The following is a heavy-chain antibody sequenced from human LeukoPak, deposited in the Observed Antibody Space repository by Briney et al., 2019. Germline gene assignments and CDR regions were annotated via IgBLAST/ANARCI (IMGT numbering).Heavy chain of an antibody. CDR1: GFTFSSYE. V-gene: IGHV3-21*01. Sequence: GGSLRLSCEASGFTFSSYEMNWVRQAPGKGLEWVSSISSSSSYIYYADSVKGRFTISRGNAKNSLYLQMNSLRAEDTAVYYCARDDTGLSNFDYWGQGTLVTVSS. D-gene: IGHD3-9*01. CDR2: ISSSSSYI. J-gene: IGHJ4*02. CDR3: ARDDTGLSNFDY.